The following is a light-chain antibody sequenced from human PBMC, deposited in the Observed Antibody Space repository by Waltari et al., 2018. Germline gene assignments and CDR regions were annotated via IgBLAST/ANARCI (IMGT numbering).Light chain of an antibody. CDR2: KDS. CDR3: YSAADNNRV. CDR1: VLAKKY. J-gene: IGLJ3*02. V-gene: IGLV3-27*01. Sequence: SYELTQPSSVSVSPGQTARITCSGDVLAKKYARWFQQKPGQAPVLVIYKDSERPSGIPERFSGSSSGTTVTLTISGAQVEDEAVYYCYSAADNNRVFGGGTKLTVL.